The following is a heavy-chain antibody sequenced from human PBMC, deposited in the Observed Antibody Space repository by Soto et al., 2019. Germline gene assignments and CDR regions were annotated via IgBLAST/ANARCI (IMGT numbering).Heavy chain of an antibody. CDR2: MNPINGAT. J-gene: IGHJ6*02. D-gene: IGHD6-13*01. V-gene: IGHV1-8*02. Sequence: QVQLLQSGAELKQSGASVKVSYKASGYDFTAYDINWVRQASGQGLEWMGWMNPINGATGSARRFQGRVSMPRNTATNTAYLELTSLRSDDTAVYYCGRGPSPRAPAGGTPYYYAMDVWGQGTTVTVS. CDR1: GYDFTAYD. CDR3: GRGPSPRAPAGGTPYYYAMDV.